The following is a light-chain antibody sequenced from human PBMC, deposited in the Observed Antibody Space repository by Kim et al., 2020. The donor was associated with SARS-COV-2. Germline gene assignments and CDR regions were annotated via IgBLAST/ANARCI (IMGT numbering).Light chain of an antibody. Sequence: DIQMTQSPSSLSASTGDRVTITCRASQSISDSLNWYQQKPGKAPNLLIYGASTLQSGVPSRFSGSGYGTDFTLTISSVQPEDSARYYCQSNSAFGQGTKLEIK. V-gene: IGKV1-39*01. J-gene: IGKJ1*01. CDR3: QSNSA. CDR1: QSISDS. CDR2: GAS.